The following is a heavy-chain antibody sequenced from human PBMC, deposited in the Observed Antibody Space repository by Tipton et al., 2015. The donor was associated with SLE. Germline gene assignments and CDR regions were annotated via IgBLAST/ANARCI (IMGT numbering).Heavy chain of an antibody. J-gene: IGHJ6*02. CDR1: GFTFSDQYGLSFSDHY. CDR3: ATSFCGGARCYKGAWFYHGLDV. V-gene: IGHV3-11*01. CDR2: ISSSGYST. D-gene: IGHD2-2*02. Sequence: QVQLVQSGGGLVKPGGSLRLSCAVSGFTFSDQYGLSFSDHYMSWIRQVPGKGLEWIAYISSSGYSTYYADSVKGRFTISRDNAKDSLSLQMNSLRAEDTAVYYCATSFCGGARCYKGAWFYHGLDVWGQGTTVTVSS.